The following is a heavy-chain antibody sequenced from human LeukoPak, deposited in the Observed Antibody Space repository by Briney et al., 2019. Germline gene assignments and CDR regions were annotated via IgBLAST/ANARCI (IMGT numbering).Heavy chain of an antibody. J-gene: IGHJ3*02. Sequence: SVKVSCKASGGTFSSYAISWVRQAPGQGLEWMGGIIPIFGTANYAQKFQGRVTITTDESTSTAYMELSSLRSEDTAVYYWARLRGNYYDSSGYYGIDAFDIWGQGAMVTVSS. D-gene: IGHD3-22*01. V-gene: IGHV1-69*05. CDR2: IIPIFGTA. CDR3: ARLRGNYYDSSGYYGIDAFDI. CDR1: GGTFSSYA.